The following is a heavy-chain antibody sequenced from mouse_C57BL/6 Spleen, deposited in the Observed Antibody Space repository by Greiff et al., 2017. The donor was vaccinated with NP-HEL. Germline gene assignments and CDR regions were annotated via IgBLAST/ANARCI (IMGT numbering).Heavy chain of an antibody. CDR3: ARSDTTVAHYFDY. V-gene: IGHV1-82*01. D-gene: IGHD1-1*01. CDR1: GYAFSSSW. CDR2: IYPGDGDT. Sequence: QVQLQQSGPELVKPGASVKISCKASGYAFSSSWMNWVKQRPGKGLEWIGRIYPGDGDTNYNGKFKGKATLTADKSSSTAYMQLSSLTSEDSAVYFCARSDTTVAHYFDYWGQGTTLTVSS. J-gene: IGHJ2*01.